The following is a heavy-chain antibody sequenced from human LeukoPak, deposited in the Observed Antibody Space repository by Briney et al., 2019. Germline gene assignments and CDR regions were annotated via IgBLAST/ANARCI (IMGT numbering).Heavy chain of an antibody. Sequence: GGSLRLSCAASGFTFRSYAMSWVRQAPGKGLEWVSAISGSGGRTYYADSVEGRFTISRDNYKNTLYLQMNSLRAEDTAVYFCAKGDSYYDFCLLNWGQGTLVTVSS. D-gene: IGHD3-3*01. CDR1: GFTFRSYA. CDR3: AKGDSYYDFCLLN. J-gene: IGHJ4*02. CDR2: ISGSGGRT. V-gene: IGHV3-23*01.